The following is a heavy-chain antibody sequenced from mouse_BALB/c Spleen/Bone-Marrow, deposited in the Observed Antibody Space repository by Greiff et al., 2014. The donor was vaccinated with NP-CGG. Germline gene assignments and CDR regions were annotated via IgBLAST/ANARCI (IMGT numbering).Heavy chain of an antibody. Sequence: DLVKPGASVKLSCKTSGYTFTNYWINWIKQRPGQGLEWLGRIAPGSGSTYYNEMFKVKAPLTVATSSSTAYIQHSNLSSEDSAVNYCARENYGYDGWYFDVWGAGTTVTVSS. J-gene: IGHJ1*01. CDR2: IAPGSGST. D-gene: IGHD2-2*01. CDR3: ARENYGYDGWYFDV. V-gene: IGHV1S41*01. CDR1: GYTFTNYW.